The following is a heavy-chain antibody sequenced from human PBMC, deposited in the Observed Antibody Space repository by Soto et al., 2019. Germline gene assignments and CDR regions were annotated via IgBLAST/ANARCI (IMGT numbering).Heavy chain of an antibody. V-gene: IGHV3-9*01. CDR2: LSWGSGSV. J-gene: IGHJ3*01. Sequence: EVQLVESGGGLVQPGRSLRLSCAASGFTFENYAMHWVRQAPGKGLEWVSGLSWGSGSVGYAASVKGRFIISRDNAKNSLSLQMDSLRPEDTGVYFCAKDRGPFYSYRSGCHDAFDAWGQGTMVTVSS. D-gene: IGHD6-19*01. CDR1: GFTFENYA. CDR3: AKDRGPFYSYRSGCHDAFDA.